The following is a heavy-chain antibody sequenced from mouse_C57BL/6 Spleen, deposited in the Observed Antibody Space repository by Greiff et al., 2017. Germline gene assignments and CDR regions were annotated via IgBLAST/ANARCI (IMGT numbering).Heavy chain of an antibody. V-gene: IGHV5-4*01. Sequence: EVQLQESGGGLVKPGGSLKLSCAASGFTFSSYAMSWVRQTPEKRLEWVATISDGGSYTYYPDNVKGRFTISRDNAKNNLYLQMSHLKSEDTAMYYCAREDTTGGAYWGQGTLVTVSA. CDR1: GFTFSSYA. CDR3: AREDTTGGAY. CDR2: ISDGGSYT. J-gene: IGHJ3*01. D-gene: IGHD1-1*01.